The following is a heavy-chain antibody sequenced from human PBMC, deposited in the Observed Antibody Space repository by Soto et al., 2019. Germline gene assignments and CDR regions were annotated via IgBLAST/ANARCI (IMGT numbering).Heavy chain of an antibody. V-gene: IGHV1-69*13. CDR1: GGTFSSYA. J-gene: IGHJ4*02. D-gene: IGHD3-3*01. Sequence: SVKVSCKASGGTFSSYAISWVRQAPGQGLEWMGGIIPIFAKANYAQKFQGRVTITADESTSTAYMELRSLRSDDTAVYYCARDLGYDFWSGSPNWGQGTLVTVSS. CDR2: IIPIFAKA. CDR3: ARDLGYDFWSGSPN.